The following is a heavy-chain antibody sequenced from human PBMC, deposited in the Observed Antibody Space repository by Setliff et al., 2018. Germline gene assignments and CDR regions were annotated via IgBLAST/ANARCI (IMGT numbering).Heavy chain of an antibody. J-gene: IGHJ4*02. Sequence: GASVKVSCKASAYTFTDHYIHWVRQAPGQGLEWMGWINPNSGGTNFEQRFQGRVSLTRDTSLGVIYMEMRGLRSDDTATYYCARDGEVGIRRYSFDAWGQGTPVTVSS. CDR2: INPNSGGT. CDR3: ARDGEVGIRRYSFDA. V-gene: IGHV1-2*02. CDR1: AYTFTDHY. D-gene: IGHD1-26*01.